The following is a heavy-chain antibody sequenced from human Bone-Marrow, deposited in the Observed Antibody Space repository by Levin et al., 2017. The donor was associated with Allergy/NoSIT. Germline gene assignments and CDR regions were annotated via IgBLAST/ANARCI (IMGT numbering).Heavy chain of an antibody. V-gene: IGHV5-51*01. CDR2: IYPGDSDT. Sequence: GASVKVSCKGSGYSFTSYWIGWVRQMPGKGLEWMGIIYPGDSDTRYSPSFQGQVTISADKSISTAYLQWSSLKASDTAMYYCARPCEGDGYNYQAFDIWGQGTMVTVSS. CDR3: ARPCEGDGYNYQAFDI. CDR1: GYSFTSYW. J-gene: IGHJ3*02. D-gene: IGHD5-24*01.